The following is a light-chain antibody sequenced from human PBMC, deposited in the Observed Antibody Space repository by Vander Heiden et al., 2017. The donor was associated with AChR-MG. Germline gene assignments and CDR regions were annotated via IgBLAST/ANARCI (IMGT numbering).Light chain of an antibody. V-gene: IGKV1-39*01. CDR3: QQSVSVPRA. Sequence: DIQMTQSPSSLSASVGDRVTVTCRASQWMSNYLNWYQQKPGEAPKLLIYAASNLQSGVPSRFSGSGSGTDFTLTISSLQPEDFATYYCQQSVSVPRAFGQGTKVEIK. CDR2: AAS. CDR1: QWMSNY. J-gene: IGKJ1*01.